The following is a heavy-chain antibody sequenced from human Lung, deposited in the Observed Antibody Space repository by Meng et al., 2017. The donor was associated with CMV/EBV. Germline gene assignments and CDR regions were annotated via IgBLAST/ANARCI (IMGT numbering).Heavy chain of an antibody. V-gene: IGHV4-34*01. CDR1: GGSFSGYY. CDR2: INHSGST. CDR3: ARDYYDSSGYIN. J-gene: IGHJ4*02. D-gene: IGHD3-22*01. Sequence: SETLSLXCAVYGGSFSGYYWSWIRQPPGKGLEWIGEINHSGSTNYNPSLKSRVTISADTSKNQFSLNLNYVTAADTAVYYCARDYYDSSGYINWGQGTLVTVSS.